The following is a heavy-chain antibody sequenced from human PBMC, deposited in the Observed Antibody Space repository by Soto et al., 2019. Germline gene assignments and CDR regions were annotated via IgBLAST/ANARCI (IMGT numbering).Heavy chain of an antibody. D-gene: IGHD3-3*01. CDR1: GSSFTSYW. CDR2: IDPSDSYN. V-gene: IGHV5-10-1*01. J-gene: IGHJ4*02. CDR3: ARQVGVVTASDY. Sequence: PGESLKISCKGSGSSFTSYWISLVRQLPGKGLEWMGRIDPSDSYNNYRPSFQGPVTIPADESISNDYRQWSSLKASDTALYYCARQVGVVTASDYWGQGTRVTGSS.